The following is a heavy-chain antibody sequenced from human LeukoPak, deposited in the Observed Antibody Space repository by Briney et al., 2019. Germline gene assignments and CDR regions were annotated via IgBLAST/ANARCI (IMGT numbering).Heavy chain of an antibody. J-gene: IGHJ5*02. CDR1: GYTFTCYY. CDR2: INPNSGGT. CDR3: ARAPVRCSGGSYYQDWFDP. Sequence: ASVKVSCKASGYTFTCYYMHWVRQAPGPGLGWMGWINPNSGGTNEAQKFQGRVTMTRDTSISTAYMELSRLRSDDTAVYYCARAPVRCSGGSYYQDWFDPWGQGTLVTVSS. D-gene: IGHD2-15*01. V-gene: IGHV1-2*02.